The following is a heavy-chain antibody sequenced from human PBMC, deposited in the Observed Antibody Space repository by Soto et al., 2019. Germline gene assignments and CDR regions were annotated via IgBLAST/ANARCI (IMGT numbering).Heavy chain of an antibody. CDR1: GDTFSFYS. CDR2: VNPILSMS. D-gene: IGHD3-10*01. V-gene: IGHV1-69*04. CDR3: ATSYGSGYPAFDY. Sequence: QVQLVQSGAEVKRPGSSVKVSCKASGDTFSFYSINWVRQAPGLGLEWMGRVNPILSMSNYAQRFQGRVMMTADKSTSTAYMELSGLRSEDTAMYYCATSYGSGYPAFDYWGQGALVTVSS. J-gene: IGHJ4*02.